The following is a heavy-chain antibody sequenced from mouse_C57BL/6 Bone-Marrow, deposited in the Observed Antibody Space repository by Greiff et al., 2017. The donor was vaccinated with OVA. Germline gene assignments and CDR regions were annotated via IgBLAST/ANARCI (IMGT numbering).Heavy chain of an antibody. Sequence: EVQGVESGPGMVKPSQSLSLTCTVTGYSITSGYDWHWIRHFPGNKLEWMGYISYSGSTNYNPSLKSRISITHDTSKNHFFLKLNSVTTEDTATYYCARDGYYYGSSYWFAYWGQGTLVTVSA. J-gene: IGHJ3*01. CDR3: ARDGYYYGSSYWFAY. CDR1: GYSITSGYD. CDR2: ISYSGST. D-gene: IGHD1-1*01. V-gene: IGHV3-1*01.